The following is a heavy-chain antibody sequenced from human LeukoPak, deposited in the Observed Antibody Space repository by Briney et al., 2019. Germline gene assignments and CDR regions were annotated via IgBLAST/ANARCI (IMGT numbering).Heavy chain of an antibody. CDR1: GSTFSRYW. J-gene: IGHJ4*02. CDR2: VKSDGSDT. Sequence: PGGSLRLSCAASGSTFSRYWMHWVRQAPGKGLVWVSRVKSDGSDTIYADSVKGRFTISRDNAKNTLYQQMDSLRAEDTAVYYCTTGIGNYYYYWGQGTLVTVAS. D-gene: IGHD3-10*01. V-gene: IGHV3-74*01. CDR3: TTGIGNYYYY.